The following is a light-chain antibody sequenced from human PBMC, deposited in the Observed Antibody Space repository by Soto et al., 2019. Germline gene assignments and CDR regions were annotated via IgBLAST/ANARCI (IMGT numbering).Light chain of an antibody. CDR2: GAS. CDR3: QQSSDSPPWT. Sequence: DIQMTQSPSALSASVGDRVTISCRASQSISKYLNWYQQKPGTAPRLLIYGASSVTTGVPPRFSGSGSGRDSTLTISSLRPEDSATYFCQQSSDSPPWTFGQGTKVEIK. V-gene: IGKV1-39*01. J-gene: IGKJ1*01. CDR1: QSISKY.